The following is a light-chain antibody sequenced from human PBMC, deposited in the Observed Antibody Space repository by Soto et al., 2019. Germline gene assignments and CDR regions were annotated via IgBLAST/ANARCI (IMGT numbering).Light chain of an antibody. CDR1: QGIRSA. J-gene: IGKJ1*01. CDR2: AAS. Sequence: AIQLSRSPSSLSASVGDRVTITCRASQGIRSALGWYQQKPGKVPKLLIYAASTLQSGVPSRFSGSGFGTDFTLTINSLQPEDFATYYCLLDYAYFWAFGQGTKVDTK. CDR3: LLDYAYFWA. V-gene: IGKV1-6*01.